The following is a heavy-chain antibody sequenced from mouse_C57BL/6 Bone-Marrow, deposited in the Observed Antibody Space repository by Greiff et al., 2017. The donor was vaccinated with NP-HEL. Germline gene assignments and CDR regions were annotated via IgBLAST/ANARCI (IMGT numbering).Heavy chain of an antibody. CDR3: ARHYYSNYFDY. J-gene: IGHJ2*01. CDR2: ISSGCSYT. Sequence: EVKLVASGGDLVKPGGSLKLSCAASGFTLRSYGMSWVRQTPDKRLEWVATISSGCSYTSYPARVKGRFTISRDNAKNTLNLQMRTLKSEDTAMYYCARHYYSNYFDYWGQGTTLTVSS. D-gene: IGHD2-5*01. V-gene: IGHV5-6*01. CDR1: GFTLRSYG.